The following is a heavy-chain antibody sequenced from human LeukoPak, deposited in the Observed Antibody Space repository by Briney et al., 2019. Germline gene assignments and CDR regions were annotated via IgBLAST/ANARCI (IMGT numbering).Heavy chain of an antibody. D-gene: IGHD3-16*01. CDR3: ARAEETTWGIDP. CDR1: GFTFSSYS. J-gene: IGHJ5*02. Sequence: PGGSLRLSCAASGFTFSSYSMNWVRQAPGKGLEWLSYINSNSDDIYYTDSVKGRFTVSRDNAKNSLYLQMNNLRAEDTAVYYCARAEETTWGIDPWGQGTLVTVSS. V-gene: IGHV3-48*01. CDR2: INSNSDDI.